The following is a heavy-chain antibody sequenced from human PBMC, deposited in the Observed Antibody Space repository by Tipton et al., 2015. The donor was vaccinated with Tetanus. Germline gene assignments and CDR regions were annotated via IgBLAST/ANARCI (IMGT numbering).Heavy chain of an antibody. Sequence: SLRLSCAASGFTFSAYSLSWARQAPGKGLEWISYISTTSHTIYYADSVRGRFTISRDNANNLLYLQMSSLRREDTAVYYCASSTVTRWGPGTLVTVSS. CDR3: ASSTVTR. D-gene: IGHD4-17*01. CDR2: ISTTSHTI. V-gene: IGHV3-48*01. CDR1: GFTFSAYS. J-gene: IGHJ4*02.